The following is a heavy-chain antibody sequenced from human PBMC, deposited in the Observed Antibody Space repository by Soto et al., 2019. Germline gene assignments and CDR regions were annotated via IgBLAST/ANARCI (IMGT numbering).Heavy chain of an antibody. V-gene: IGHV3-21*01. J-gene: IGHJ4*02. CDR1: GFTFSSYS. CDR2: ISSSSYI. Sequence: GGSLRLSCAASGFTFSSYSMNWVRQAPGKGLEWVSSISSSSYIYYADSVKGRFTISRDNAKNSLYLQMNSLRAEDTAVYYCARDVEYQLLSPYYFDYWGQGTLVTVSS. D-gene: IGHD2-2*01. CDR3: ARDVEYQLLSPYYFDY.